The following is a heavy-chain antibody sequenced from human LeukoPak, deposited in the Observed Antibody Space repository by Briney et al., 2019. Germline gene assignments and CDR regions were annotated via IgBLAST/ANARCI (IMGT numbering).Heavy chain of an antibody. V-gene: IGHV1-2*02. CDR1: GYTFTGYY. D-gene: IGHD6-25*01. Sequence: ASVKVSCKASGYTFTGYYMHWVRQAPGQGLEWMGWINPNSGGTNYAQKFQGRVTMTRDTSISTAYMELSRLRSDDTAVYYCARDDGYSSGWHFDYWGQGTLVTVSS. CDR3: ARDDGYSSGWHFDY. CDR2: INPNSGGT. J-gene: IGHJ4*02.